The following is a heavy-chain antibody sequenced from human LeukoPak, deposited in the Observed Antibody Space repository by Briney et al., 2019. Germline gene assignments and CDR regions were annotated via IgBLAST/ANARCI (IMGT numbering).Heavy chain of an antibody. V-gene: IGHV3-30-3*01. CDR3: AKGIAVAGTDLSDY. D-gene: IGHD6-19*01. Sequence: GGSLRLSCAASGFTFSSYAMHWVRQAPGKGLEWVAVISYDGSNKYYADSVKGRFTISRDNSKNTLYLQMNSLRAEDTAVYYCAKGIAVAGTDLSDYWGQGTLVTVSS. CDR1: GFTFSSYA. J-gene: IGHJ4*02. CDR2: ISYDGSNK.